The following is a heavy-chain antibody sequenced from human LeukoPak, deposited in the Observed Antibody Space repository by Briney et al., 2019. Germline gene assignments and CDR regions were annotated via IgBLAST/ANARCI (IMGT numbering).Heavy chain of an antibody. CDR3: ARDSWRYCNSTSCENV. CDR2: IYYSGST. CDR1: GGSISSYY. J-gene: IGHJ4*02. D-gene: IGHD2-2*01. V-gene: IGHV4-59*01. Sequence: SETLSLTCTVSGGSISSYYWSWIRQPPGKGLEWIGYIYYSGSTNYNPSLKSRVTISVDTSKNQFSLKLSSVTAADTAVYYCARDSWRYCNSTSCENVWGQGTLVTVSS.